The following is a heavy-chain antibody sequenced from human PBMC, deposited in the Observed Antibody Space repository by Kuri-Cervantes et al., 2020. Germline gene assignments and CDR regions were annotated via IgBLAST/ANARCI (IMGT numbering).Heavy chain of an antibody. CDR1: GFTFSSYA. V-gene: IGHV3-30-3*01. CDR3: ARDGDGSGWYSYYYGMDV. D-gene: IGHD6-19*01. Sequence: GGSLRLSCAASGFTFSSYAMHWVRQAPGKGLEWVAVISYDGSNKYYADSVKGRFTISRDNSKNTLYLQMNSLIAEDTAVYYCARDGDGSGWYSYYYGMDVWGQGTPVTVSS. J-gene: IGHJ6*02. CDR2: ISYDGSNK.